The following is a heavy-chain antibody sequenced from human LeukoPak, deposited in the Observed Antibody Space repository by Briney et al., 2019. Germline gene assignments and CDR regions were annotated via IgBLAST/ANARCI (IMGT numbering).Heavy chain of an antibody. CDR1: GFTFSSYS. CDR3: VRVISGQLESYMDV. J-gene: IGHJ6*03. V-gene: IGHV3-21*01. Sequence: GGSLRLSYAASGFTFSSYSMNWVRQAPGKGLEWVSSISSSSSYIYYADSVKGRFTISRDNAKNSLYLQMNSLRAEDTAVYYCVRVISGQLESYMDVWGKGTTVTVSS. CDR2: ISSSSSYI. D-gene: IGHD6-6*01.